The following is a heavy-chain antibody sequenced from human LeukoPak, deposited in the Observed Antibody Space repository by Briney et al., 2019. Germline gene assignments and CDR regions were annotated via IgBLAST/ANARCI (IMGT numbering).Heavy chain of an antibody. CDR2: IYYSGST. D-gene: IGHD3-16*02. CDR1: GGSISSYY. V-gene: IGHV4-59*01. CDR3: ARAGGIGGVIVTDDAFDI. Sequence: PSETLSLTCTVSGGSISSYYWSWIRQPPGKGLEWIGYIYYSGSTNYNPSLKSRVTISVDTSKNQFSLKLSSVTAADTAVYYCARAGGIGGVIVTDDAFDIWGQGTMVTVSS. J-gene: IGHJ3*02.